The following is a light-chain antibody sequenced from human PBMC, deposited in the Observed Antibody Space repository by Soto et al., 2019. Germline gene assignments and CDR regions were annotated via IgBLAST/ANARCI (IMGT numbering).Light chain of an antibody. CDR1: SSDVGGYNY. CDR2: EVN. CDR3: SSYAGSXNV. V-gene: IGLV2-8*01. Sequence: QSALTQPPSASGSPGQSVAISCTGTSSDVGGYNYVSWYQQHPGKAPKLMIYEVNKRPSGVPDRFSGSKSGNTASLTVSGLQAEDEADYYCSSYAGSXNVFGPGTKV. J-gene: IGLJ1*01.